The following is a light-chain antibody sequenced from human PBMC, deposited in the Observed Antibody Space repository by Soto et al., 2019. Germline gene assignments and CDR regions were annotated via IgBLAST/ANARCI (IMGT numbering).Light chain of an antibody. CDR1: QYISNY. CDR3: QQYDSLPNT. Sequence: DIQMTQSPSSLSASVGDRVTITCQASQYISNYLNWYQQKPGKAPKLLIYDASNVETGVPSRFSGSESGTDFTFTISSLLPEDVGTYYCQQYDSLPNTFGQGTKLEIK. V-gene: IGKV1-33*01. CDR2: DAS. J-gene: IGKJ2*01.